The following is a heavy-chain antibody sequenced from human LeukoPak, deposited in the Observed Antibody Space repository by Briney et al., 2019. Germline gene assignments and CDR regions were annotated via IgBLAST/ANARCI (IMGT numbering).Heavy chain of an antibody. CDR3: ARAAYSSSWRPYYFDY. CDR1: GYTFTGYY. CDR2: INPNTGDT. D-gene: IGHD6-13*01. Sequence: ASVKVSCRASGYTFTGYYMHWVRQAPGQGLEWMAWINPNTGDTNYAQKFQGWVTMTRDTSISTAYMELSRPRSDATAVYYCARAAYSSSWRPYYFDYWGQGTLVTVSS. V-gene: IGHV1-2*04. J-gene: IGHJ4*02.